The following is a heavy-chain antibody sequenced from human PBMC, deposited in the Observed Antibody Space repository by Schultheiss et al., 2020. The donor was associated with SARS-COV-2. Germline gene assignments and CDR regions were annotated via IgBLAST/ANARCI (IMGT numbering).Heavy chain of an antibody. Sequence: GGSLRLSCAASGFTFSDYYMSWIRQAPGKGLEWVSAISGSGGSTYYADSVKGRFTISRDNSKNTLYLQMNSLRAEDTAVYYCAKDLTPYYYDSWGQGTLVTVSS. D-gene: IGHD3-22*01. V-gene: IGHV3-23*01. CDR2: ISGSGGST. CDR3: AKDLTPYYYDS. J-gene: IGHJ4*02. CDR1: GFTFSDYY.